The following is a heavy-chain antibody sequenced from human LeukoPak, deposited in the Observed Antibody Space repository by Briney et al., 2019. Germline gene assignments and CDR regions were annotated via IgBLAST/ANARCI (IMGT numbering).Heavy chain of an antibody. D-gene: IGHD5-18*01. J-gene: IGHJ4*02. Sequence: GGSLRLSCAASGFTFSSYGMHWVRQAPGKGLEWVAVIWYDGSNKYYADSVKGRFTISRDNSKNTLYLQMNSLRAEDTAVYYCARDLHSYGYAGDYWGQGTLVTVSS. CDR2: IWYDGSNK. CDR1: GFTFSSYG. V-gene: IGHV3-33*01. CDR3: ARDLHSYGYAGDY.